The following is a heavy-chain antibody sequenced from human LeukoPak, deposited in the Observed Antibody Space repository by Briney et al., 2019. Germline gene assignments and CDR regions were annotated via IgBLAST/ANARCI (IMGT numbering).Heavy chain of an antibody. D-gene: IGHD3-9*01. Sequence: PGGSLRLSCAASGFTFSSYSMNWVRQAPGRGLEWVAFVRYGGNIKYYADSVKGRFTISRDNSKNTLYLEMNSLRPEDTAVYYCTRDLGTEYNIFDYWGQGTLVTVSS. J-gene: IGHJ4*02. V-gene: IGHV3-30*02. CDR3: TRDLGTEYNIFDY. CDR2: VRYGGNIK. CDR1: GFTFSSYS.